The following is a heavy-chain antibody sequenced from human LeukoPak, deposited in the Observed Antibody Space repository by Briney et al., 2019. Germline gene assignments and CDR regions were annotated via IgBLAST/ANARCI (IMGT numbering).Heavy chain of an antibody. V-gene: IGHV4-34*01. Sequence: SETLSLTCAVYGGSFSGYYWSWIRQPPGKGLGWIGEINHSGSTNYNPSLKSRVTISVDTSKNQFSLKLSSVTAADTAVYYCARNLYSSTSCLNWYFDLWGRGTLVTVSS. D-gene: IGHD2-2*01. CDR2: INHSGST. J-gene: IGHJ2*01. CDR1: GGSFSGYY. CDR3: ARNLYSSTSCLNWYFDL.